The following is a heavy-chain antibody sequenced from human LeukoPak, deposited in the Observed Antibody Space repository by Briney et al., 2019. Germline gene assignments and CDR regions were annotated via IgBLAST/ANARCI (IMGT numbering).Heavy chain of an antibody. D-gene: IGHD5-18*01. V-gene: IGHV4-61*08. Sequence: SETLSLTCTVSGDSISSGVYYWSWIRQHPGKGLEWIGNIYSSGSTNYNPSLKSRVTISVDTSKNQFSLKLSSVTAADTAVYYCARHRTAMARFDPWGQGTLVTVSS. CDR3: ARHRTAMARFDP. J-gene: IGHJ5*02. CDR1: GDSISSGVYY. CDR2: IYSSGST.